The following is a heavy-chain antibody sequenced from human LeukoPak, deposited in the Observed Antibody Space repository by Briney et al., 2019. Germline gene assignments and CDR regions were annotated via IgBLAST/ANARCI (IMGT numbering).Heavy chain of an antibody. D-gene: IGHD2-2*01. Sequence: GGSLRLSCTASGFTFSSHAMTWVRQAPGKGLEYVSAISSNGGSTSYANSVKGRFTISSDNSKNTLYLQMGSLRAEDMAVYYCARSSIVVVSILDYWGQGTLVTVSS. V-gene: IGHV3-64*01. J-gene: IGHJ4*02. CDR1: GFTFSSHA. CDR2: ISSNGGST. CDR3: ARSSIVVVSILDY.